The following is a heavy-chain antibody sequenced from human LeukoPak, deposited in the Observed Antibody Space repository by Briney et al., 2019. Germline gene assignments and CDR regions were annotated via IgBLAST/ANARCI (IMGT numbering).Heavy chain of an antibody. D-gene: IGHD3-22*01. CDR3: ARGGYYPDY. J-gene: IGHJ4*02. CDR1: GGSVSSGSYY. CDR2: IYYSGST. V-gene: IGHV4-61*01. Sequence: PSETLSLTCTVSGGSVSSGSYYWSWIRQPPGTGLEWIGYIYYSGSTNYNPSLKSRVTISVDTSKNQFSLKLSSVTAADTAVYYCARGGYYPDYWGQGTLVTVSS.